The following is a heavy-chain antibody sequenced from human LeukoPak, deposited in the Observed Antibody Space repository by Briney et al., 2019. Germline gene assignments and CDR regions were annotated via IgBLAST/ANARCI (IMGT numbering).Heavy chain of an antibody. J-gene: IGHJ4*02. V-gene: IGHV3-48*04. D-gene: IGHD3-16*01. CDR1: GFTFSSYS. CDR2: ISSTSSAI. Sequence: GGSLRLSCAASGFTFSSYSMNWIRQAPGKGLEWLSYISSTSSAIYYADSLKGRFTISRDNAKNSLYLQMDSLRAEDTAVYYCARVIGSYGDSAYWGQGTLVTVSS. CDR3: ARVIGSYGDSAY.